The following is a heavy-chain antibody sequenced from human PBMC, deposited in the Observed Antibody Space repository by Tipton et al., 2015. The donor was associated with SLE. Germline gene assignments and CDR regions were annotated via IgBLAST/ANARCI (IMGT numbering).Heavy chain of an antibody. CDR1: GGSISSSSYY. CDR2: IYYSGSP. Sequence: TLSLTCTVSGGSISSSSYYWGWIRQPPGKGLEWLGSIYYSGSPYYNPSLKSRVTISVDTSKNQFSLRLRSVTAADTAVYYCARDLFVEFYRSWSDYAYYFDYWGQGVLVTVSS. J-gene: IGHJ4*02. V-gene: IGHV4-39*07. D-gene: IGHD3-3*01. CDR3: ARDLFVEFYRSWSDYAYYFDY.